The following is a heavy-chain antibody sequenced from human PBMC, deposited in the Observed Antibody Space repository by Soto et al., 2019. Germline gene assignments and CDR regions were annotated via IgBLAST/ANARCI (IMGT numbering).Heavy chain of an antibody. CDR3: ARGPVAARTNQYYYYYYMDV. CDR1: GYTFTSYD. Sequence: ASVKVSCKASGYTFTSYDINWVRQATGQGLEWMGWMNPNSGNTGYAQKFQGRVTMTRNTSISTAYMELSSLRSEDTAVYYCARGPVAARTNQYYYYYYMDVWGKGTTVTVSS. V-gene: IGHV1-8*01. D-gene: IGHD6-6*01. CDR2: MNPNSGNT. J-gene: IGHJ6*03.